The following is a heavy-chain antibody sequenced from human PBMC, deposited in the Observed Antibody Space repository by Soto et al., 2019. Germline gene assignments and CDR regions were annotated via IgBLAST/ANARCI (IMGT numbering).Heavy chain of an antibody. CDR3: ARDHLVDIVVATISGFDP. J-gene: IGHJ5*02. CDR1: GGTFSSYA. CDR2: IIPIFGTA. Sequence: QVQLVQSGAEVKKPGSSVKVSCKASGGTFSSYAISWVRQAPGQGLEWMGGIIPIFGTANYAQKFQGRVTITADESTSTAYVELSSLRSEDTAVYYCARDHLVDIVVATISGFDPWGQGTLVTVSS. V-gene: IGHV1-69*01. D-gene: IGHD1-26*01.